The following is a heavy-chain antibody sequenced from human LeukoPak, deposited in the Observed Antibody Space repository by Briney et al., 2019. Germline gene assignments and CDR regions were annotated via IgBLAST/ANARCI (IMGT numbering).Heavy chain of an antibody. Sequence: SETLSLTCAVYGESFKDYYWNWIRQPPGKGLEWIGEINHSGSSNYNPSLKSRVTISVDTSKNQFSLKLSSVTAADTAVYYCARLDYYYYYMDVWGKGTTVTVSS. J-gene: IGHJ6*03. V-gene: IGHV4-34*01. CDR1: GESFKDYY. CDR2: INHSGSS. CDR3: ARLDYYYYYMDV.